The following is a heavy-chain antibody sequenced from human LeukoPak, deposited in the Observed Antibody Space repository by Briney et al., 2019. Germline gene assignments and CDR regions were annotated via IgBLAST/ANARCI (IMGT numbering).Heavy chain of an antibody. V-gene: IGHV4-59*01. D-gene: IGHD4-11*01. J-gene: IGHJ4*02. CDR3: VTKSKDEVFDY. CDR1: GGSISSYY. CDR2: IYYSGST. Sequence: PSETLSLTCTVSGGSISSYYWSWIRQPPGKGLEWIGNIYYSGSTNYNPSLKSRVTISVDTSKNQFSLKLSSVTAADTAVYYCVTKSKDEVFDYWGQGTLVTVSS.